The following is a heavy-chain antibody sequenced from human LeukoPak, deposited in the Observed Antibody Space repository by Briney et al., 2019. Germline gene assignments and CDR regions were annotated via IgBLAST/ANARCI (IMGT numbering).Heavy chain of an antibody. J-gene: IGHJ6*03. V-gene: IGHV1-18*01. CDR1: GYTSNRYS. CDR3: AREHLSYYYMDV. Sequence: ASVKVSCKASGYTSNRYSIMWVRQAPGQGLEWMGGINSYNGNTNYAQKFQGRVTMTTDTSTTTAYMELRSLRSDDTAVYYCAREHLSYYYMDVWGKGTTVTVSS. CDR2: INSYNGNT.